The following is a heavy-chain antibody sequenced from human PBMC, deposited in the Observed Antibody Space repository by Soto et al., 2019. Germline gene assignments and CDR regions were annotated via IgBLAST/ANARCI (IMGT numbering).Heavy chain of an antibody. Sequence: EVQLVESGGGLVKPGGSLRLSCAASGFTFSSYSMNWVRQAPGKGLEWVSSISSSSSYIYYADSVKGRFTISRDNAKNPLYLQMNSLRAEDTAVYYWARDWGYSSSWPTHGMDGWGQGTTVTVSS. CDR3: ARDWGYSSSWPTHGMDG. D-gene: IGHD6-13*01. V-gene: IGHV3-21*01. CDR2: ISSSSSYI. J-gene: IGHJ6*02. CDR1: GFTFSSYS.